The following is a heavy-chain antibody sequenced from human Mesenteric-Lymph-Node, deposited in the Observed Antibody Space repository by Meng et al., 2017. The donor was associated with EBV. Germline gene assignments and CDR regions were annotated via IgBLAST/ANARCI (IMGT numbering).Heavy chain of an antibody. CDR2: ISDSDGST. D-gene: IGHD3-16*01. CDR1: GFSFSSYD. V-gene: IGHV3-23*01. J-gene: IGHJ4*02. CDR3: AKDSNVWGSYPLYYFDY. Sequence: EVQLLESRGGVVQPGGSRRLSCEASGFSFSSYDMSWVRQAPGKGLEWVSGISDSDGSTYYVDSVKGRFTISRDNSKNTQYLQMNSLRAEDTAVYYCAKDSNVWGSYPLYYFDYWGQGTLVTVSS.